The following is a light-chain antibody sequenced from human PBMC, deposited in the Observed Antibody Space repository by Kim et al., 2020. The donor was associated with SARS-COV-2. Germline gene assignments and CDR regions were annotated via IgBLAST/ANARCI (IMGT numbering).Light chain of an antibody. CDR2: QDN. J-gene: IGLJ2*01. CDR3: QAWDSSTAV. V-gene: IGLV3-1*01. CDR1: KLGDKY. Sequence: GSPGQTASITCSGDKLGDKYACWYQQKPGQSPVLVIYQDNKRPSGIPERFSGSNSGNTATLTISGTQAMDEADYYCQAWDSSTAVFGGGTKLTVL.